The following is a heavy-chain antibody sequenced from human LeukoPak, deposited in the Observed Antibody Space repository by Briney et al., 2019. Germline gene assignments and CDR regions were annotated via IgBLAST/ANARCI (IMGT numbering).Heavy chain of an antibody. Sequence: GGSLRLSCAASGFTFSSYSMNWVRQAPGKGLEWVSYISSSSSTIYYADSVKGRFTISRDNAKNSLYLQMNSLRAEDTAVYYCAAGTGQLGYWGQGTLVTVSS. CDR1: GFTFSSYS. CDR3: AAGTGQLGY. D-gene: IGHD6-13*01. CDR2: ISSSSSTI. J-gene: IGHJ4*02. V-gene: IGHV3-48*04.